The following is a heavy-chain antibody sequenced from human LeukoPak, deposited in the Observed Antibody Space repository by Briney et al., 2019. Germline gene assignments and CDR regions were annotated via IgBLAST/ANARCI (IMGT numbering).Heavy chain of an antibody. CDR1: GFIFSTYA. CDR2: ISGSGGST. CDR3: AKDGDSSGYLYYYYGMDV. D-gene: IGHD3-22*01. J-gene: IGHJ6*02. Sequence: GGSLRLSCAASGFIFSTYAMNWVRQAPGKGLEWVSAISGSGGSTYYADSVKGRFTISRDNSKNTLYLQMNSLRAEDTAVYYCAKDGDSSGYLYYYYGMDVWGQGTTVTVSS. V-gene: IGHV3-23*01.